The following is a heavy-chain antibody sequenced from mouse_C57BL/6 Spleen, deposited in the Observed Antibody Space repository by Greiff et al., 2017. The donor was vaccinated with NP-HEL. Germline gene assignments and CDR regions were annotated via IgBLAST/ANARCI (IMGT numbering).Heavy chain of an antibody. D-gene: IGHD2-1*01. J-gene: IGHJ4*01. Sequence: QVHVKQSGAELVKPGASVKISCKASGYAFSSYWMNWVKQRPGKGLEWIGQIYPGDGDTNYNGKFKGKATLTADKSSSTAYMQLSSLTSEDSAVYFCARKIYYGNHGDAMDYWGQGTSVTVSS. CDR3: ARKIYYGNHGDAMDY. CDR2: IYPGDGDT. CDR1: GYAFSSYW. V-gene: IGHV1-80*01.